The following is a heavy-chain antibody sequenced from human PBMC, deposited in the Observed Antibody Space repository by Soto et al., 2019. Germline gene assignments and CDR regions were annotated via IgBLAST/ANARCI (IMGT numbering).Heavy chain of an antibody. CDR2: INHRGST. CDR3: ASRAKHDYDSSGPDFDS. D-gene: IGHD3-22*01. V-gene: IGHV4-34*01. Sequence: SETLSITCAVSGGSFSRFYWSWIRQPPGMGLEWIGEINHRGSTSYNSSLKGRVTISIDTSKRQFSLKLNSVTSADTAVYYCASRAKHDYDSSGPDFDSWGQGIQVTVS. J-gene: IGHJ4*02. CDR1: GGSFSRFY.